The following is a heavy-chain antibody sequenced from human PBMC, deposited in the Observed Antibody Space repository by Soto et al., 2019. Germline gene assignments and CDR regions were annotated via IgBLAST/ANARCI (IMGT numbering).Heavy chain of an antibody. CDR3: ARATAVADAIVSGLDV. J-gene: IGHJ6*02. D-gene: IGHD2-21*02. Sequence: QVQLQESGPGLVKPSGTLSLSCAVSGDSISRRNWWSWVRQSPGQGLEWIGEIHHSGSTNYNLSPKSRVTISIDKSKNRFSLSLTSVTAADTAVYYCARATAVADAIVSGLDVWGQGTAVTVSS. V-gene: IGHV4-4*02. CDR1: GDSISRRNW. CDR2: IHHSGST.